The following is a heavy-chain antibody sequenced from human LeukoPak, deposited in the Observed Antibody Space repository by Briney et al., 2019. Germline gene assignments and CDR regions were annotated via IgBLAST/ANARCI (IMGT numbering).Heavy chain of an antibody. D-gene: IGHD3-10*01. Sequence: ASVKVSCKASGYTFTSYYMHWVRQAPGQGLEWMGWISAYNGNTNYAQKLQGRVTMTTDTSTNTAYMELRSLRSDDTAVYYCARDRGYGSGSYWGQGTLVTVSS. CDR3: ARDRGYGSGSY. CDR1: GYTFTSYY. J-gene: IGHJ4*02. CDR2: ISAYNGNT. V-gene: IGHV1-18*04.